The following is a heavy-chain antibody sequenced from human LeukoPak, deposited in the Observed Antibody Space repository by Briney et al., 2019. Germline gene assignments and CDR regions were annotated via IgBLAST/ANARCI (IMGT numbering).Heavy chain of an antibody. CDR3: TRKSYYYGSGSSFDY. J-gene: IGHJ4*02. CDR1: GFTLGDYA. D-gene: IGHD3-10*01. V-gene: IGHV3-49*03. Sequence: GGSLRLSCTASGFTLGDYAMSWFRQAPGKGLEWVGFIRSKAYGGTTEYAASVKGRFTISRDDSKSIAYLQMNSLKTEDTAVYYCTRKSYYYGSGSSFDYWGQGTLVTVSS. CDR2: IRSKAYGGTT.